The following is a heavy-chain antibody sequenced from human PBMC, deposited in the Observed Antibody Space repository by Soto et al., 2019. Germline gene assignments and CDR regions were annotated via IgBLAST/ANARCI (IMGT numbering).Heavy chain of an antibody. D-gene: IGHD1-1*01. CDR2: ISAHNGNA. J-gene: IGHJ4*02. CDR1: GYTFTSYG. V-gene: IGHV1-18*01. Sequence: QVHLVQSGAEVKKPGASVKVSCKASGYTFTSYGITWVRQAPGQGLEWMGWISAHNGNADYAQKLQGRVIVTRDTSTSTAYMELRSLRSDDTAVYYCARGRYGDYWGQGALVTVSS. CDR3: ARGRYGDY.